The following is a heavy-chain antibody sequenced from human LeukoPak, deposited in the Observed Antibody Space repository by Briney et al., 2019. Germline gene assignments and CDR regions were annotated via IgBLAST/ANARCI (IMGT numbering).Heavy chain of an antibody. CDR3: ARDREYGETLGDFYY. CDR2: RSSTSAYE. V-gene: IGHV3-21*01. Sequence: KSGGSLRQSCAAPGFTFSSFTMNSVRQATGKGLEWVQSRSSTSAYEYYADPMKGRFAISRDNAKDSLYLQMNSLRAEDTAVYYCARDREYGETLGDFYYWGQGALVTVSS. D-gene: IGHD4-17*01. J-gene: IGHJ4*02. CDR1: GFTFSSFT.